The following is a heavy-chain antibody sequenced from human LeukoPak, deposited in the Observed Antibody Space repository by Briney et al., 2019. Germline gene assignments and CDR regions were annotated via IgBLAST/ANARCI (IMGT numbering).Heavy chain of an antibody. CDR3: ARSDGDHSLDY. D-gene: IGHD4-17*01. V-gene: IGHV4-39*01. Sequence: PSETLSLTCTVSGGSISSSSYYWGWIRQPPGKGLEWIGSIYYSGSTYYNPSLKSRVTISVDTSKNQFSLKLSSVTAADTAVYYCARSDGDHSLDYWGQGTLVTVSS. CDR1: GGSISSSSYY. CDR2: IYYSGST. J-gene: IGHJ4*02.